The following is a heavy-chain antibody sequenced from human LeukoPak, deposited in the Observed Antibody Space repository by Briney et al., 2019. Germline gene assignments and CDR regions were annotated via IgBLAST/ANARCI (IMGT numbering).Heavy chain of an antibody. D-gene: IGHD2-21*02. CDR2: ISYDGSNK. CDR3: AKDHRAYCGGDCVDFDY. Sequence: GGSLRLSCAASGFTFSSYAMHWVRQAPGKGLEWVAVISYDGSNKYYADSVKGRFTISRDNSKNTLYLQMSSLRAEDTAVYYCAKDHRAYCGGDCVDFDYWGQGTLVTVSS. CDR1: GFTFSSYA. J-gene: IGHJ4*02. V-gene: IGHV3-30*04.